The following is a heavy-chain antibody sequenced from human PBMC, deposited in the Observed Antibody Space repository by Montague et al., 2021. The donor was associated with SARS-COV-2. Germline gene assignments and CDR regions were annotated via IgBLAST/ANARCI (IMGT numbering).Heavy chain of an antibody. V-gene: IGHV4-31*03. CDR3: ARVSYDYVSRSFGWFDS. J-gene: IGHJ5*01. CDR2: TYDNGKT. CDR1: GASITNGGYY. D-gene: IGHD3-16*01. Sequence: TLSLTCTVSGASITNGGYYWNWIRQNPGKGLEWIGYTYDNGKTKYNPSFWSRLSISVDTSKNQFSLKLTSVTAADTALYFCARVSYDYVSRSFGWFDSWGQGSLVTVSS.